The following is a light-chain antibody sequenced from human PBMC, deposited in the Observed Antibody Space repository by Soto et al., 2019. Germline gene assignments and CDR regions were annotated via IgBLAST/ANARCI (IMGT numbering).Light chain of an antibody. Sequence: DIQMTQSPSSLSASVGDRVTISCRASERISDYLAWYQQKPGKAPKLLINTASSLRSGVPSRFSGSGSGTDFTLTISRLEPEDFAVYYCQRYGTSPPLTFGGGTKVEIK. CDR3: QRYGTSPPLT. CDR1: ERISDY. V-gene: IGKV1-39*02. CDR2: TAS. J-gene: IGKJ4*01.